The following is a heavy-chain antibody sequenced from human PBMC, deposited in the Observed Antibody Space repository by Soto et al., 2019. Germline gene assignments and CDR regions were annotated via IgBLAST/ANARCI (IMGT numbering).Heavy chain of an antibody. D-gene: IGHD3-22*01. CDR2: INAGNGNT. CDR3: ASSPSNTYYYDSSGSRAY. J-gene: IGHJ4*02. CDR1: GYTFTSYA. V-gene: IGHV1-3*01. Sequence: GASVKVSCKASGYTFTSYAMHWVRQAPGQRLEWKGWINAGNGNTKYSQKFQGRVTITRDTSASTAYMELSSLRSEDTALYYCASSPSNTYYYDSSGSRAYWGQGTLVTVSS.